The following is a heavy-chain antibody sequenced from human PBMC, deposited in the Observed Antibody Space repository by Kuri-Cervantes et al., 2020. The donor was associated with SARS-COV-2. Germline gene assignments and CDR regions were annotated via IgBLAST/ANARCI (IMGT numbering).Heavy chain of an antibody. V-gene: IGHV3-48*03. CDR1: GFTFSSYE. CDR3: ARPYDEGPTTPN. CDR2: ISSSGSTI. D-gene: IGHD3-22*01. J-gene: IGHJ4*02. Sequence: GGSLRLSCAASGFTFSSYEMNWVRQAPGKGLEWVPYISSSGSTIYYADSVKGRFTISRDNAKNSLYLQMNSLGAEDTAVYYCARPYDEGPTTPNWGQGTLVTVSS.